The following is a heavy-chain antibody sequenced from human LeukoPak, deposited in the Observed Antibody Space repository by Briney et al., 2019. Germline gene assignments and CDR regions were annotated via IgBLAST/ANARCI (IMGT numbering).Heavy chain of an antibody. CDR1: GFTFSSYS. CDR3: AKNLRLRDFWSGYYYYYMDV. Sequence: GGSLRLSCAASGFTFSSYSMNWVRQAPGKGLEWVSYISSSSSTIYYADSVKGRFTISRDNAKNSLYLQMNSLRAEDTAVYYCAKNLRLRDFWSGYYYYYMDVWGKGTTVTVSS. CDR2: ISSSSSTI. V-gene: IGHV3-48*01. D-gene: IGHD3-3*01. J-gene: IGHJ6*03.